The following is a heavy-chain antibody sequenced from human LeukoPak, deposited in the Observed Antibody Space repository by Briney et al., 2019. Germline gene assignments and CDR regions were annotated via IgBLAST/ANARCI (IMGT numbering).Heavy chain of an antibody. J-gene: IGHJ4*02. Sequence: GGSLRLSCAASGFTFSTYWMHWVRQAPGKGLVWVSRVSSDGSNTNYADSVKGRFTISRDNAKNTLYLQMNSLRAEDTAVYYWAREGQLVQSGCLDSWGQGTLVTVSS. D-gene: IGHD6-6*01. V-gene: IGHV3-74*01. CDR1: GFTFSTYW. CDR2: VSSDGSNT. CDR3: AREGQLVQSGCLDS.